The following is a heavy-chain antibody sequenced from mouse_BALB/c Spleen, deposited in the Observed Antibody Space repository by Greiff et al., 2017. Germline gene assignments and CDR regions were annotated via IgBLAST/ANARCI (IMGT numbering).Heavy chain of an antibody. CDR2: IDPANGNT. J-gene: IGHJ3*01. CDR3: ARRLAY. Sequence: EVQLQQSGAELVKPGASVKLSCTASGFNIKDTYMHWVKERPEQGLEWIGRIDPANGNTEHGPRFQGKATITADTSSNTAYLQLSSLTSEDTAVYYCARRLAYWGQGTLVTVSA. V-gene: IGHV14-3*02. CDR1: GFNIKDTY. D-gene: IGHD2-12*01.